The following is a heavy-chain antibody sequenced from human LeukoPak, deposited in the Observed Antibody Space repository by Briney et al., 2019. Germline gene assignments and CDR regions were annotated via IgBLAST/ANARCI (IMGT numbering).Heavy chain of an antibody. CDR2: IKQDGVEK. Sequence: GGSLRLSCAASGFTISDYLMTWVRQAPGKGLEWVANIKQDGVEKSYVDSVKGRFTISRDNANNSIFLQMNSLRVEDTAIYYCVRDGGTDWYDPWGQGTLVSVSS. J-gene: IGHJ5*02. D-gene: IGHD3-16*01. CDR1: GFTISDYL. CDR3: VRDGGTDWYDP. V-gene: IGHV3-7*01.